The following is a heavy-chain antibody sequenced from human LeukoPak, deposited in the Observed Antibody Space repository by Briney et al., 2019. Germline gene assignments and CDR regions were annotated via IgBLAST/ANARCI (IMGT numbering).Heavy chain of an antibody. CDR3: ARKTGDLYYFDY. D-gene: IGHD7-27*01. Sequence: GSLRLSCEASGFIFSSYGMHWIRQPPGKGLEWIGYISYSGRTNYNPSLKSRVTISVDTSKNQFSLRLSSVTAADTAVYYCARKTGDLYYFDYWGQGTLVTVSS. CDR1: GFIFSSYG. CDR2: ISYSGRT. J-gene: IGHJ4*02. V-gene: IGHV4-59*01.